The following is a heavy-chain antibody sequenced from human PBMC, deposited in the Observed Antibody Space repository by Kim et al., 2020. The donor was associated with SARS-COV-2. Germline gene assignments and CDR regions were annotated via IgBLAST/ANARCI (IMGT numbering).Heavy chain of an antibody. CDR1: GGSISSSSYY. J-gene: IGHJ5*02. D-gene: IGHD3-9*01. V-gene: IGHV4-39*01. CDR3: ARPTREPYDILTGYYQMGGSGWFDP. CDR2: IYYSGST. Sequence: SETLSLTCTVSGGSISSSSYYWGWIRQPPGKGLEWIGSIYYSGSTYYNPSLKSRVTISVDTSKNQFSLKLSSVTAADTAVYYCARPTREPYDILTGYYQMGGSGWFDPWGQGTLVTVSS.